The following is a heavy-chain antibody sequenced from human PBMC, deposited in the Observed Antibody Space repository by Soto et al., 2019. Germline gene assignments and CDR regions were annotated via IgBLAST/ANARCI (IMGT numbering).Heavy chain of an antibody. Sequence: PSAILSPTCTVSGASISGVYWSWIRKSAGKGLEWIGRIYATGTTDYNPSLKSRVMMSVDTSKKQFSLKLRSVTAADTAVYYCVRDGTKTLRDWFDPWGQGSSVTVSS. V-gene: IGHV4-4*07. CDR3: VRDGTKTLRDWFDP. CDR2: IYATGTT. J-gene: IGHJ5*02. D-gene: IGHD1-1*01. CDR1: GASISGVY.